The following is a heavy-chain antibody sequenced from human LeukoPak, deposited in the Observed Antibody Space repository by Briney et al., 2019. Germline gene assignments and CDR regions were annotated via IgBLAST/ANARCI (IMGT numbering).Heavy chain of an antibody. D-gene: IGHD3-3*01. CDR2: IIPIFGTA. Sequence: SVKVSCKASGGTFSSYAISWVRQAPGQGLEWMGGIIPIFGTANYAQKFQGRVTITTDESTSTAYMELSSLRSEDAAVYYCARESDLHYDFWTDWGQGTLVTVSS. CDR1: GGTFSSYA. V-gene: IGHV1-69*05. CDR3: ARESDLHYDFWTD. J-gene: IGHJ4*02.